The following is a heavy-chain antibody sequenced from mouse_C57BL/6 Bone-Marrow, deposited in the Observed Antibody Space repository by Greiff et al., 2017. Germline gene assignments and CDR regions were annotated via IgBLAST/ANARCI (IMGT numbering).Heavy chain of an antibody. J-gene: IGHJ3*01. D-gene: IGHD1-1*01. V-gene: IGHV2-2*01. Sequence: VKLMESGPGLVQPSQSLSITCTVSGFSLTSYGVHWVRQSPGKGLEWLGVIWSGGSTDYNAAFISRLSISKDNSKSQVFFKMNSLQADDTAIYYCARRGLYYGTPFAYWGQGTLVTVSA. CDR1: GFSLTSYG. CDR2: IWSGGST. CDR3: ARRGLYYGTPFAY.